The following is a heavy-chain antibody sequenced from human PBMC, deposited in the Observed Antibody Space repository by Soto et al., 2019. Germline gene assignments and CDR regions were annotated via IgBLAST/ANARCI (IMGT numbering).Heavy chain of an antibody. CDR3: AGGSITLRT. CDR2: ISSSSSDI. CDR1: EFTFSSDH. V-gene: IGHV3-48*02. D-gene: IGHD3-22*01. Sequence: GGSLRLSCAASEFTFSSDHMNWVRQAPGKGLEWISYISSSSSDIYYADSVKGRFTISRDNAKKSLYLQMNSLRDEDTAVYYCAGGSITLRTWGQGTQVTVSS. J-gene: IGHJ1*01.